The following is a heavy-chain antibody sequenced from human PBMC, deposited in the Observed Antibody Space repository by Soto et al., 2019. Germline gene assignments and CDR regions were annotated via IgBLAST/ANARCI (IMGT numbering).Heavy chain of an antibody. CDR1: GFTFSSYA. V-gene: IGHV3-23*01. CDR2: MSGSGLNT. D-gene: IGHD3-10*01. CDR3: AKAFPPYDGSGRSYYLTS. Sequence: EVQLLESGGGLVQPGGSLTLSCAASGFTFSSYAMSWVRQAPGKGLEWVAAMSGSGLNTYYAESVKGRFTISRDNSKNSLYLQLNSRRDEDTAIYYCAKAFPPYDGSGRSYYLTSWGQGTLVTVSS. J-gene: IGHJ4*02.